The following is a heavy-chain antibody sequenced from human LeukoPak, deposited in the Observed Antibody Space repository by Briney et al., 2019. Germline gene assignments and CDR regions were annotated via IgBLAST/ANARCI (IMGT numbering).Heavy chain of an antibody. CDR2: ISDSGST. Sequence: QAGGSLRLSCAASGFTFSSYAMTWVRQAPGKGLEWVSTISDSGSTYYADSVKGRFTISRDNSKNTLYLQMDSLRAEDTAVYYCAKVDYYDISGYYGFDYWGQGTLVTVSS. CDR3: AKVDYYDISGYYGFDY. V-gene: IGHV3-23*01. J-gene: IGHJ4*02. D-gene: IGHD3-22*01. CDR1: GFTFSSYA.